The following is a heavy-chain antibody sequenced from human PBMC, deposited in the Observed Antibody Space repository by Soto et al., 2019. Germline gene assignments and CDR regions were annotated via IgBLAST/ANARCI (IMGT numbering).Heavy chain of an antibody. CDR3: ARVGDGSSQLLDY. CDR2: IIPFSATS. D-gene: IGHD2-21*01. Sequence: QVILVQSGAEVKKPGSSVKVSCKSSGGTFSSYPISWVRQAPGQGLEWMGVIIPFSATSNYAQKFQGRVTITADESTSTAYMELSSLRTGDTAVYYCARVGDGSSQLLDYGGQGTLVTVSS. CDR1: GGTFSSYP. V-gene: IGHV1-69*01. J-gene: IGHJ4*02.